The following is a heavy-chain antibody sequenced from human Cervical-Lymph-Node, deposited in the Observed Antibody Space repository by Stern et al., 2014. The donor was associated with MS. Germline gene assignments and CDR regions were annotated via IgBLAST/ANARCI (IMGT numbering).Heavy chain of an antibody. CDR1: GFSLSTTGMC. D-gene: IGHD2-21*01. J-gene: IGHJ4*02. CDR2: LDWDGAT. V-gene: IGHV2-70*01. Sequence: QITLKESGPALVKPTQTLTLTCTFSGFSLSTTGMCLSWIRQPPGKALEWLALLDWDGATYYSTALKTSLTISKDPSKNQVVLTMTNMAPLDTATYFCVRAREGYYFDYWGQGIPVTVSS. CDR3: VRAREGYYFDY.